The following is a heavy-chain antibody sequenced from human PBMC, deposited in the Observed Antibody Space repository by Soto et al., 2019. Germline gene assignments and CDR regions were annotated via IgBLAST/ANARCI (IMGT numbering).Heavy chain of an antibody. D-gene: IGHD1-7*01. CDR3: ARAVTGTIHAIGY. V-gene: IGHV1-69*06. CDR2: IIPIFGTA. Sequence: SVKFSVKASGGTFSSYAISWVRQAPGQGLDCIGGIIPIFGTANYAQNFQGRVTITADKSQSTAYMELSSLRSEDTAVYYCARAVTGTIHAIGYWGQGTLVT. J-gene: IGHJ4*02. CDR1: GGTFSSYA.